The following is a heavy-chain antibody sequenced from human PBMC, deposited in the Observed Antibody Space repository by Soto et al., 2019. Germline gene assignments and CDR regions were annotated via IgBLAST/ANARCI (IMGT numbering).Heavy chain of an antibody. CDR2: INPNSGST. CDR3: ARDLGSPGSWFDP. D-gene: IGHD3-10*01. J-gene: IGHJ5*02. CDR1: GYTFTSYY. Sequence: QVQLVQSGAEVKKPGASVKVSCKASGYTFTSYYIHCVRQAPGQGLEWMGIINPNSGSTNYAQKFQGRVTMTRDTSTSTVYMELSSLRSEDTAVYYCARDLGSPGSWFDPWGQGTLVTVSS. V-gene: IGHV1-46*01.